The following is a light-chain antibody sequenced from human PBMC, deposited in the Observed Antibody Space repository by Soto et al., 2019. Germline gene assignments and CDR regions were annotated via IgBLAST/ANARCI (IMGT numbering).Light chain of an antibody. CDR2: DVS. J-gene: IGLJ1*01. CDR1: DSDVGSYNY. V-gene: IGLV2-14*01. CDR3: NSYTGSNSFV. Sequence: QSVLTQPASVSGSPGQSITISCTGTDSDVGSYNYVSWYQQHPGNAPKLLIFDVSDRPSGVPNRFSGSKSGNTASLTISGLQAEDEADYYCNSYTGSNSFVFGTGTKLTVL.